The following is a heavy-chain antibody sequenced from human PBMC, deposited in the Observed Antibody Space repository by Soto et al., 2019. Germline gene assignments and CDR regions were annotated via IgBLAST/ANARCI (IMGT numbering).Heavy chain of an antibody. J-gene: IGHJ5*02. CDR1: GGSISIFTYY. CDR3: PRRERYYGSTGWFDP. D-gene: IGHD3-10*01. Sequence: PSEALSVTCSVSGGSISIFTYYWGWIRQPPGKGLEWIGTVYYNENTYYNPSLKSRVTITVDTAKNQFSLNLRSVTAADTAMYFCPRRERYYGSTGWFDPWGPGTMVTVSS. CDR2: VYYNENT. V-gene: IGHV4-39*01.